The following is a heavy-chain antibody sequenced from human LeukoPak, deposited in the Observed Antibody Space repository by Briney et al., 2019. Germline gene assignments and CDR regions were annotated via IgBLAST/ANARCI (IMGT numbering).Heavy chain of an antibody. Sequence: GASVKVSCKASGGTFSSYAISWVRQAPGQGLEWMGGIIPIFGTANYAQKFQGRVTITADESTSTAYMGLSSLRSEDTAVYYCASGLPDSSDYWGQGTLVTVSS. CDR1: GGTFSSYA. V-gene: IGHV1-69*13. CDR3: ASGLPDSSDY. J-gene: IGHJ4*02. D-gene: IGHD5-18*01. CDR2: IIPIFGTA.